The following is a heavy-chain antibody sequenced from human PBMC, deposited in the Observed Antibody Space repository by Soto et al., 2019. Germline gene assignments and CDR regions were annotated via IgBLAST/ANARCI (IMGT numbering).Heavy chain of an antibody. CDR2: LYYGGSA. CDR1: GDSVSSGGAY. V-gene: IGHV4-31*03. CDR3: ARIKSRYYKIISYSFDY. Sequence: QVQLQESGPGLVQPSQTLSLTCSVSGDSVSSGGAYWSWIRQLPGKGLEWIGYLYYGGSANYTPSLKNRLTISLDTSKNQFSLYLKSVTAADTAVYYCARIKSRYYKIISYSFDYWCRGTLVTVSS. J-gene: IGHJ4*02. D-gene: IGHD3-10*01.